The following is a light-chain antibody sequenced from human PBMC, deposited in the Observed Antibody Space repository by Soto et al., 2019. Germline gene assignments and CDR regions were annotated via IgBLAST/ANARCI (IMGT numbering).Light chain of an antibody. CDR2: GAS. Sequence: DIQMTQFPSSLFASVGDRVTITCRASQSMNISLNWYQLKPGKAPNLLMYGASYLKSGVPTRFSGSGSGTDFTLTISSLQPEDFATYYCQQTYTSPEITFGQGTRLEI. J-gene: IGKJ5*01. CDR3: QQTYTSPEIT. V-gene: IGKV1-39*01. CDR1: QSMNIS.